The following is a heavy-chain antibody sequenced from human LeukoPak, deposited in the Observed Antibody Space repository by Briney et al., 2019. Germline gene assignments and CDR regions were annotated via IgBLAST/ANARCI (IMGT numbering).Heavy chain of an antibody. CDR3: ARELRWGHNRFDP. J-gene: IGHJ5*02. D-gene: IGHD2-21*02. CDR2: IYHSGST. Sequence: SETLSLTCAVSGGSISSSNWWSWVRQPPGQGLEWIGEIYHSGSTNYNPSLKSRVTISVDKSKNQFSLKLSSVTAADTAVYYCARELRWGHNRFDPWGQGTLVTVSS. V-gene: IGHV4-4*02. CDR1: GGSISSSNW.